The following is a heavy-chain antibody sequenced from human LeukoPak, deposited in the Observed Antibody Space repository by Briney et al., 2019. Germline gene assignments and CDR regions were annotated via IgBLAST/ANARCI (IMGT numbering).Heavy chain of an antibody. V-gene: IGHV3-30-3*01. CDR3: ARTYYDILTGLGGLDY. CDR2: ISYDGSNK. D-gene: IGHD3-9*01. CDR1: GFIFSSYV. Sequence: PGGSLRLSCAASGFIFSSYVMHWVRQAPGKGLEWVAVISYDGSNKYYADSVMGRFTISRDNSKNRLYLQMNSLRPEDTAVYYCARTYYDILTGLGGLDYWGQGTLVTVSS. J-gene: IGHJ4*02.